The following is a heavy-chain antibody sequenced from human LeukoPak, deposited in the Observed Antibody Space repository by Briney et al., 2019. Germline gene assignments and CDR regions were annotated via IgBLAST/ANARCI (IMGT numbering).Heavy chain of an antibody. CDR1: GGSFSGYY. J-gene: IGHJ4*02. V-gene: IGHV4-34*01. CDR2: INHSGST. D-gene: IGHD3-10*01. Sequence: SETLSLTCAVYGGSFSGYYWSWIRQPPGKGLEWIGEINHSGSTNYNPSLKSRVTISVDTSKNQFSLKLSSVTAADTAVYYCASYTIQWFGEYYLDYWGQGTLVTVSS. CDR3: ASYTIQWFGEYYLDY.